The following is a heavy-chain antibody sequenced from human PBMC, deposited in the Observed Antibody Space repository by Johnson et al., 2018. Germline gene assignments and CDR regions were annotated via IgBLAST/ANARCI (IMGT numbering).Heavy chain of an antibody. CDR3: ARVIDGSSSSCYALLSLDYYYYMDV. D-gene: IGHD2-2*01. J-gene: IGHJ6*03. V-gene: IGHV3-49*03. CDR1: GFTFGDYP. CDR2: IRSRSYGGTT. Sequence: VQLVESGGDLVQXGRSLRLSCTASGFTFGDYPMSWFRQAPGKGLEWVGFIRSRSYGGTTEYAQSVKGRFPISRDDTKSIAYLQMNRLRTEETAVYYCARVIDGSSSSCYALLSLDYYYYMDVWGKGTTVTVSS.